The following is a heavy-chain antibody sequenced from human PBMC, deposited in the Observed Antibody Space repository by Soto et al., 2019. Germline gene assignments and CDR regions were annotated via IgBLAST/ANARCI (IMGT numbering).Heavy chain of an antibody. CDR2: IIPIFGTA. CDR3: SIVLMDYDFWSGYYLDY. CDR1: GGTFSSYA. V-gene: IGHV1-69*13. D-gene: IGHD3-3*01. Sequence: SVKVSCKASGGTFSSYAISWVRQAPGKGLEWMGGIIPIFGTANYAQKFQGRVTITADESTSTAYMELSSLRSEDTAVYYCSIVLMDYDFWSGYYLDYWGQGTLVTVSS. J-gene: IGHJ4*02.